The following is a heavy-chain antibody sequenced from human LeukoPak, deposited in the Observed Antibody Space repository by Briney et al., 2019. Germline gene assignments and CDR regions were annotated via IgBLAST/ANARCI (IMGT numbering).Heavy chain of an antibody. V-gene: IGHV3-48*03. CDR1: GFTFSSYE. Sequence: GGSLRLSCAASGFTFSSYEMHWVRQAPGKGLEWVSYISSSGSTIYYADAVKGRFTISRDNAKNSLYLQMNSLRAEDTAVYYCARVYRRYFDYWGQGTLVTVSS. CDR3: ARVYRRYFDY. D-gene: IGHD1-14*01. CDR2: ISSSGSTI. J-gene: IGHJ4*02.